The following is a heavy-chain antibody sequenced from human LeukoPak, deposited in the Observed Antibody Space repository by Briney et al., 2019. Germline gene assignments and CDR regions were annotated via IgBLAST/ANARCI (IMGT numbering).Heavy chain of an antibody. CDR3: ARGRVSIVVVVAATRYYYGMDV. CDR2: INHSGST. D-gene: IGHD2-15*01. Sequence: SETLSLTCAVYGGSFSGYYWSWIRQPPGKGLEWIGEINHSGSTNYNPSLKSRVTISVDTSKNQFSLKLSSVTAADTAVYYCARGRVSIVVVVAATRYYYGMDVWGQGTTVTVSS. J-gene: IGHJ6*02. V-gene: IGHV4-34*01. CDR1: GGSFSGYY.